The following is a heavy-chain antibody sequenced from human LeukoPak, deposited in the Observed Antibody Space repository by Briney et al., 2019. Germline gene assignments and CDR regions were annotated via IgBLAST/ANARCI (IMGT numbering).Heavy chain of an antibody. J-gene: IGHJ6*03. CDR1: GGSISSYY. CDR3: ARESVYSSSWYGSYYYYYYMDV. Sequence: PSDTLSLTCTVSGGSISSYYWSWIRQPAGKGLEWIGYIYYSGSTNYNPSLKSRVTISVDTSKNQFSLKLSSVTAADTAVYYCARESVYSSSWYGSYYYYYYMDVWGKGTTVTVSS. V-gene: IGHV4-59*01. CDR2: IYYSGST. D-gene: IGHD6-13*01.